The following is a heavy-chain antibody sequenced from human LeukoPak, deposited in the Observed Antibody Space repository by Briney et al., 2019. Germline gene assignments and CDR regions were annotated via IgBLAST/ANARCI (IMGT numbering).Heavy chain of an antibody. CDR3: ARRGKQLDAFDI. Sequence: SENLSLTCTVSGGSISSNNYYWGWIRQPPGKGLEWIGNIYYSGSNYNNPSLKSRVTISVDTSKNQFSLKVSSVTAADTAVYYCARRGKQLDAFDIWGQGTMVTVSS. V-gene: IGHV4-39*01. D-gene: IGHD6-13*01. CDR2: IYYSGSN. CDR1: GGSISSNNYY. J-gene: IGHJ3*02.